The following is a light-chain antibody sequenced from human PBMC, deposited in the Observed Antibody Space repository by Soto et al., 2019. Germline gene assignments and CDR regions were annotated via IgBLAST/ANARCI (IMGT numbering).Light chain of an antibody. V-gene: IGLV1-44*01. J-gene: IGLJ3*02. Sequence: QSVLIQAPSASGTPGQRVTIACSGSSSNIGSTSVSWYQQLPRTAPNLLIYGNNQRPSGVPDRVSGSKSGTSASLAISGLQSEDEADYYCAAWDDSLNGWVFGGGTKLTVL. CDR1: SSNIGSTS. CDR3: AAWDDSLNGWV. CDR2: GNN.